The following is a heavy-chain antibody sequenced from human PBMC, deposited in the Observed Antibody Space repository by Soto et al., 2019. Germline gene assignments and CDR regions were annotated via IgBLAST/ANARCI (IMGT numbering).Heavy chain of an antibody. V-gene: IGHV4-38-2*01. CDR3: ATARWYDAFDV. D-gene: IGHD2-15*01. Sequence: PXATLSLTCAVSGFFISSGNYWGWIRKPPGKGLEWIGSIFHGGNTYYNPSLKSRVTISVDISKNQFSLKLNSVTAADPAVYYCATARWYDAFDVCGQRTVVTVSS. CDR2: IFHGGNT. J-gene: IGHJ3*01. CDR1: GFFISSGNY.